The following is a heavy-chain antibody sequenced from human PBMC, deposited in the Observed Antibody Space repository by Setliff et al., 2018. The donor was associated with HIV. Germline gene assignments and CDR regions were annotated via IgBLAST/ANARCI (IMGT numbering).Heavy chain of an antibody. Sequence: ASETLSLTCTVSGGSMSTYYWSWIRQPPGKGLEWIGYIYTSGSTNYNPSLKSRVTMSVDTSKNQFSLKLSSVTAADTAVYYCARGDGTKYYYYYYMDVWGKGTTVTVSS. CDR1: GGSMSTYY. CDR3: ARGDGTKYYYYYYMDV. J-gene: IGHJ6*03. V-gene: IGHV4-59*01. D-gene: IGHD1-7*01. CDR2: IYTSGST.